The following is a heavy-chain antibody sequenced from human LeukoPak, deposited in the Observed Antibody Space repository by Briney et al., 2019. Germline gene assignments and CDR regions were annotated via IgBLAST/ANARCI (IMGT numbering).Heavy chain of an antibody. CDR2: IRYDGSNK. CDR3: AKDSLWGLLSFDY. Sequence: GGSLRLSCAASGFMFSSYWMQWVRQAPGKGLEWVAFIRYDGSNKYYADSVKGRFTISRDNSKNTLYLQMNSLRAEDTAVYYCAKDSLWGLLSFDYWGQGTLVTVSS. CDR1: GFMFSSYW. J-gene: IGHJ4*02. D-gene: IGHD2-21*01. V-gene: IGHV3-30*02.